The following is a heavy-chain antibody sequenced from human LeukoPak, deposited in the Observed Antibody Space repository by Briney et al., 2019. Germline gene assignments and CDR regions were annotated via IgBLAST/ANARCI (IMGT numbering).Heavy chain of an antibody. Sequence: SDTLSLTCIISGGSISSSTYYWGWIRQPPGKGLEWIGSIYYSGSTYYNPSLKSRVTISVDTSKNQFSLKLSSVTAADTAVYYCARIKSYGDYGDYWGQGTLVTVSS. D-gene: IGHD4-17*01. V-gene: IGHV4-39*07. CDR2: IYYSGST. J-gene: IGHJ4*02. CDR3: ARIKSYGDYGDY. CDR1: GGSISSSTYY.